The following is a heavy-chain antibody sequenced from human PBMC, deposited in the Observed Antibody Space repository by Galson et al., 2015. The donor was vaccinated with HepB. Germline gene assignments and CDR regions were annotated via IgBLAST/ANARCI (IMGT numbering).Heavy chain of an antibody. V-gene: IGHV1-69*02. D-gene: IGHD3-10*01. CDR1: GGTFSSYT. CDR3: ARALWFGELTDAFDI. J-gene: IGHJ3*02. CDR2: IIPLLGIA. Sequence: SVKVSCKASGGTFSSYTISWVRQAPGQGLEWMGRIIPLLGIANYAQKFQGRVTITADKSTSTAYMELSSLRSEDTAVYYCARALWFGELTDAFDIWGQGTMVTVSS.